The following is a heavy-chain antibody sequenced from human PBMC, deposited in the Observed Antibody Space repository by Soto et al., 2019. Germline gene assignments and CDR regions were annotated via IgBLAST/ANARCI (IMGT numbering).Heavy chain of an antibody. D-gene: IGHD1-26*01. J-gene: IGHJ4*02. CDR2: ISASGGST. CDR1: GITLSSYA. V-gene: IGHV3-23*01. CDR3: ARGQNSGTYRFYFDY. Sequence: LRLSCAASGITLSSYAMSWVRQAPGKGPEWVSGISASGGSTSYADSVKGRFTISRDNSKNTLYLQMNSLRADDTAVYHCARGQNSGTYRFYFDYWGQGALVTVSS.